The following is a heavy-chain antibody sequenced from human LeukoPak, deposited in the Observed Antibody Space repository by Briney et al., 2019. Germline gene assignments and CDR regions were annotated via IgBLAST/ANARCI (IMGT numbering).Heavy chain of an antibody. Sequence: GGSLRLSCAASGFTFSSYGMHWVRQAPGKGLEWVAFIRYDGSNKYYADSVRGRFTISRDNSKNTLYLQMNSLRAEDTAVYYCAKSPMTTVTNWFDPWGQGTLVTVSS. CDR2: IRYDGSNK. CDR3: AKSPMTTVTNWFDP. V-gene: IGHV3-30*02. J-gene: IGHJ5*02. D-gene: IGHD4-17*01. CDR1: GFTFSSYG.